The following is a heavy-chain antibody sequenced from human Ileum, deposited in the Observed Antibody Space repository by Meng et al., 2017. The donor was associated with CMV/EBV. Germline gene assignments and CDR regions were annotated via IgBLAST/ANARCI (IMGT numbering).Heavy chain of an antibody. CDR1: GGSISSGSYY. Sequence: QVQLQESGPGLVKPSQTLSLTRTVSGGSISSGSYYWSWIRQPAGKGLEWIGRIYTSGSTNYNPSLKSRVTISVDTSKNQFSLKLSSVTAADTAVYYCARDSYSSSWAMDYWGQGTLVTVSS. CDR2: IYTSGST. D-gene: IGHD6-13*01. CDR3: ARDSYSSSWAMDY. J-gene: IGHJ4*02. V-gene: IGHV4-61*02.